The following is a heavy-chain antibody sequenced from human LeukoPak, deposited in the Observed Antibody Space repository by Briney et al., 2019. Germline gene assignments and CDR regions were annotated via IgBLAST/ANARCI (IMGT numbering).Heavy chain of an antibody. J-gene: IGHJ4*01. V-gene: IGHV3-48*02. D-gene: IGHD3-10*01. Sequence: GGSLRHPRAACGFTFSSYSMNWVRQAPGKGLQWISYISSSTNTIYYADSMKGRFTISRDNAKNSLYLQMNSLRDDDTAVYYCARGAMVWISDFDYWG. CDR2: ISSSTNTI. CDR3: ARGAMVWISDFDY. CDR1: GFTFSSYS.